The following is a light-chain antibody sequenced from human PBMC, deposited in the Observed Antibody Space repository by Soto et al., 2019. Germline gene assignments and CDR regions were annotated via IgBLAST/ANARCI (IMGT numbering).Light chain of an antibody. CDR2: EVT. J-gene: IGLJ3*02. CDR3: SSYTTSSTLV. V-gene: IGLV2-14*01. CDR1: SSDVGPYNY. Sequence: QSALTQPASVSGSPGQSITISCTGTSSDVGPYNYVSWYQHHPGKAPKLLIYEVTKRPSGVSNRISGSKSGNTASLTISGLQAEDEADYYCSSYTTSSTLVFGGGAKLTVL.